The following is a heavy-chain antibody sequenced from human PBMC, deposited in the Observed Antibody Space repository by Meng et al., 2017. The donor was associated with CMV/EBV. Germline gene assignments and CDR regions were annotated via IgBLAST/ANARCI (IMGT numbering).Heavy chain of an antibody. J-gene: IGHJ6*02. CDR1: GYSFTSYW. Sequence: GESLKISCQGSGYSFTSYWIGWVRQMPGKGLEWMGSIYPGDSDTRYSPSFQGQVTISADKSISTAYLQWSSLKASDTAMYYCARLGGAYYDILTGYYKGMDVWGQGTTVTVSS. CDR2: IYPGDSDT. CDR3: ARLGGAYYDILTGYYKGMDV. D-gene: IGHD3-9*01. V-gene: IGHV5-51*01.